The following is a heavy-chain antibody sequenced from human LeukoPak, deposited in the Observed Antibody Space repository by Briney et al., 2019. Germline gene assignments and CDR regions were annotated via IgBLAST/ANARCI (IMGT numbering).Heavy chain of an antibody. CDR3: ASFLYSGSYYVDY. J-gene: IGHJ4*02. V-gene: IGHV4-61*02. CDR2: IYTSGST. D-gene: IGHD1-26*01. Sequence: SQTLSLTCTVSGGSISSGSYYWSWIRQPAGKGLEWIGRIYTSGSTNYNPSLKSRVTISVDTSKNQFSLKLSPVTAADTAVYYCASFLYSGSYYVDYWGQGTLVTVSS. CDR1: GGSISSGSYY.